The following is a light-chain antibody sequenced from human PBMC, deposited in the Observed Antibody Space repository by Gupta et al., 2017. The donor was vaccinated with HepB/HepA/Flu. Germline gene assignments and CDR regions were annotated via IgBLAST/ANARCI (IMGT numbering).Light chain of an antibody. CDR3: QSYDSSLSEYV. CDR1: SSSIGAKYD. V-gene: IGLV1-40*01. Sequence: QSVLTQPPSVSGAPGQRVTISCTGSSSSIGAKYDVHWYQQLPATVPKLIIYANNSRPSVVPDRFSRSKSGAAASIAITGLQADDEANYYCQSYDSSLSEYVFGTGTKVTVL. CDR2: ANN. J-gene: IGLJ1*01.